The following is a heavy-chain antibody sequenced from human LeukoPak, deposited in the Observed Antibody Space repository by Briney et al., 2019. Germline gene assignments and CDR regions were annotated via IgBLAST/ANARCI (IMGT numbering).Heavy chain of an antibody. Sequence: SETLSLTCSVSDDSISRRGYYWSWIRQRPGMGLEWMGYIYYNGRSGNTYYNLALKSRVTMSIDTGEKHFSLRLTSVTAADTAVYYCANCLPTVSTRNYFDYWGQGTLVIVSS. CDR2: IYYNGRSGNT. CDR1: DDSISRRGYY. D-gene: IGHD5/OR15-5a*01. CDR3: ANCLPTVSTRNYFDY. J-gene: IGHJ4*02. V-gene: IGHV4-31*03.